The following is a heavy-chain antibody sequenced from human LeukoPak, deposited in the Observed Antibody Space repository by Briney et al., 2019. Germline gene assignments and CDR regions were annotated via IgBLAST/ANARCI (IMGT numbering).Heavy chain of an antibody. J-gene: IGHJ3*01. V-gene: IGHV1-8*01. CDR1: GYTFTIYD. Sequence: ASVKVSCKASGYTFTIYDISWVRQAPGQGQEWMGWMNANSGNTSYAQKFQGRVTMTRNTSISTAYMELRSLRSEDTAVYYCARAPDAAFDFWGQGTLVTVSS. CDR3: ARAPDAAFDF. CDR2: MNANSGNT.